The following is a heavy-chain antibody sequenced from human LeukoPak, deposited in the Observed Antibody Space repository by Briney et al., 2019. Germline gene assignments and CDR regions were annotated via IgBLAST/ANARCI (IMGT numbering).Heavy chain of an antibody. J-gene: IGHJ4*02. D-gene: IGHD6-13*01. CDR2: ISGSGGGT. CDR1: GFTFSSYA. Sequence: GGSLRLSCAASGFTFSSYAMSWVRQAPGKGLEWVSGISGSGGGTYYADSVKGRFTISRDNSKNTLYLQMNSLRAEDTAVYYCAKVKPYSTSYYFDSWGQGTLVTVSS. CDR3: AKVKPYSTSYYFDS. V-gene: IGHV3-23*01.